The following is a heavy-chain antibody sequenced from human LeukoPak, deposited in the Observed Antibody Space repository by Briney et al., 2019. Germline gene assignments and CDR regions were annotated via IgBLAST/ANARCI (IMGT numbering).Heavy chain of an antibody. V-gene: IGHV4-59*01. CDR2: IYYSGST. Sequence: SETLSLTCTVSGGSISSYYWSWIRQPPGKGLEWIGYIYYSGSTNYNPSLKSRVTISVDTSKNQFSLKLSSVTAADTAVYYCARGILGYCSSTSCHAPGPGDYWGQGTLVTVSS. CDR3: ARGILGYCSSTSCHAPGPGDY. CDR1: GGSISSYY. D-gene: IGHD2-2*01. J-gene: IGHJ4*02.